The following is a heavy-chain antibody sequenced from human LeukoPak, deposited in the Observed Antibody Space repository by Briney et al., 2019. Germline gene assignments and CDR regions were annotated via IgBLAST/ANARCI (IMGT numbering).Heavy chain of an antibody. Sequence: SETLSLTCTVSGGFISSYYWSWTRQPPGEGLEWIGYIYYSGSTNYNPSPKSRVTISVDTSKNQSSLQLSSVTAADTAVYYCAREPDYYYDSSGSQGVLWGQGTLVTVSS. CDR1: GGFISSYY. J-gene: IGHJ4*02. V-gene: IGHV4-59*01. D-gene: IGHD3-22*01. CDR3: AREPDYYYDSSGSQGVL. CDR2: IYYSGST.